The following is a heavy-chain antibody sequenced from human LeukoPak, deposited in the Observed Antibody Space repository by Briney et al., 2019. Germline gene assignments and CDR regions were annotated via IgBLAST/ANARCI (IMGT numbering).Heavy chain of an antibody. CDR3: AKDPYSRAFEYFQH. V-gene: IGHV3-53*01. D-gene: IGHD1-26*01. Sequence: GGSLRLSCAASGFTVSSTYMSWVRQAPGEGLEWVSVIYSGGSTYYADSVKGRFSISRDNSKNTLYLQMNSLRTEDTAVYYCAKDPYSRAFEYFQHWGQGTLVTVSS. J-gene: IGHJ1*01. CDR1: GFTVSSTY. CDR2: IYSGGST.